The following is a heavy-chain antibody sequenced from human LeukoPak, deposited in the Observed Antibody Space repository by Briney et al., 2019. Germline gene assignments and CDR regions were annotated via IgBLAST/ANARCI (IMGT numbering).Heavy chain of an antibody. CDR2: IYYSGST. Sequence: PSETLSLTCTVSGGSISSYYWSWIRQPPGKGLEWIGYIYYSGSTNYNPSLKSRVTISVDTSKNQFSLKLSSVTAADTAVYYCARDSSGWLEIDYWGQGTLVTVSS. CDR3: ARDSSGWLEIDY. D-gene: IGHD6-19*01. CDR1: GGSISSYY. J-gene: IGHJ4*02. V-gene: IGHV4-59*01.